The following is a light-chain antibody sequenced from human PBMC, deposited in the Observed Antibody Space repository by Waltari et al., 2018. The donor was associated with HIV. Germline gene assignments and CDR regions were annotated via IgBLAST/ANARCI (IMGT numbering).Light chain of an antibody. CDR2: GKN. Sequence: QSVLTQPPSTSGTPGQRVTISCSGSSSNIGSNTVSWFQQLPGKAPKVLIYGKNNRPSGVPARFSGSKSGTSASLAIGGLQSEDEADYYCASWEDSLNGPVFGGGTTLTVL. V-gene: IGLV1-44*01. CDR1: SSNIGSNT. CDR3: ASWEDSLNGPV. J-gene: IGLJ2*01.